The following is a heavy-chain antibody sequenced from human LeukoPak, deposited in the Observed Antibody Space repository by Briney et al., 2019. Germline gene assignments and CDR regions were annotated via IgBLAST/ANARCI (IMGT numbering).Heavy chain of an antibody. J-gene: IGHJ2*01. CDR3: ARGERSGNEVLRHFDL. CDR1: GGSLSGFY. Sequence: PSETLSLTCGVYGGSLSGFYWSWIRQPPGKGLEWIGEINHSGSTNYNPSLKSRVTISVDTSKNQFSLKLSSVTAADTAFYFCARGERSGNEVLRHFDLWGRGTLVIVSS. D-gene: IGHD1-1*01. V-gene: IGHV4-34*01. CDR2: INHSGST.